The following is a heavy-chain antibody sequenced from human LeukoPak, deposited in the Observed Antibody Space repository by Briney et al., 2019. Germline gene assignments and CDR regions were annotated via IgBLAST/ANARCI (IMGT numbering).Heavy chain of an antibody. V-gene: IGHV1-69*13. CDR1: GGSFSSYA. CDR3: ARAVMITFAGVIGAFDI. CDR2: IFPIFGAA. D-gene: IGHD3-16*01. Sequence: ASVKVSCKASGGSFSSYAISWGRHAPGPGLGRVWGIFPIFGAANYAQKFQGRVTITADESTSTAYMELSSLRSEDTAVYYCARAVMITFAGVIGAFDIWGQGTMVTVSS. J-gene: IGHJ3*02.